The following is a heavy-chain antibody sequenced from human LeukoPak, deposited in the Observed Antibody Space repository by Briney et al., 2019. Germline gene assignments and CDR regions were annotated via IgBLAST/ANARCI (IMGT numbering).Heavy chain of an antibody. J-gene: IGHJ4*02. CDR1: GYSFTSYW. D-gene: IGHD2-2*01. CDR2: IYPGDSDT. V-gene: IGHV5-51*01. CDR3: ARTMGTSTSSTLDY. Sequence: GESLKISCKGSGYSFTSYWIAWVRQMPGKGLEWMGIIYPGDSDTRYSPSFQGQVTILADKSITTAYLQWSSLKASDTAIYYCARTMGTSTSSTLDYWGQGTLVTVSS.